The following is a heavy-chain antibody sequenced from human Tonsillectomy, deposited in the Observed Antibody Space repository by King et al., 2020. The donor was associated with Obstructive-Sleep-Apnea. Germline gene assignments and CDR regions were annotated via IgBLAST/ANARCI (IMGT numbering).Heavy chain of an antibody. D-gene: IGHD3-16*01. Sequence: VQLVESGGGLVQPGRSLRLSCVASGFSFDDYAMHWVRQTPGKGLEWVSGINWNSGNIRYADSVKGRFTISRDNAKNSLYLQMKSLRAEDTALYYCVKDRAGGVPDAFDIWGQGTMVTVSS. V-gene: IGHV3-9*01. CDR3: VKDRAGGVPDAFDI. J-gene: IGHJ3*02. CDR1: GFSFDDYA. CDR2: INWNSGNI.